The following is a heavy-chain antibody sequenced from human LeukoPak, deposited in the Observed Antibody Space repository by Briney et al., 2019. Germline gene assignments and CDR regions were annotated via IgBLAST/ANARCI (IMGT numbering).Heavy chain of an antibody. D-gene: IGHD3-9*01. CDR2: MWYDGSNK. J-gene: IGHJ4*02. CDR3: ARDFDWLLDY. CDR1: GFTFSSYG. Sequence: GRSLRLSCAASGFTFSSYGMHWVRQAPGKGLEWVAVMWYDGSNKYYADSVKGRFTISRDNSKNTLYLQMNSLRAEDTAVYYCARDFDWLLDYWGQGTLVTVSS. V-gene: IGHV3-33*01.